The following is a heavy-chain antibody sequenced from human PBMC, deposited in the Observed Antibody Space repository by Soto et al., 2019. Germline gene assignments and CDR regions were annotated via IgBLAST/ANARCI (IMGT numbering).Heavy chain of an antibody. CDR2: IGISIGYI. Sequence: EEQLVESGGGLVKPGGSLRLSCVASGFNLSSYTMSWVRQAPGQGLEWVSSIGISIGYIYYGESVTGRFTISRDNAKNSPFLQMTSLRAEDTAVYFCGRNVLAVTEAAVDVWGQGTMVTVSS. CDR1: GFNLSSYT. J-gene: IGHJ3*01. D-gene: IGHD6-13*01. V-gene: IGHV3-21*01. CDR3: GRNVLAVTEAAVDV.